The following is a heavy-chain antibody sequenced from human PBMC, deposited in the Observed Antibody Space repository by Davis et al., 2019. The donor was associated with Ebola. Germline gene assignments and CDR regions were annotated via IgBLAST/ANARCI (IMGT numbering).Heavy chain of an antibody. CDR3: ARVTSKYQLLFEPDV. D-gene: IGHD2-2*01. Sequence: PGGSLRLSCAASGFTFSIYAMHWVRQAPGKGLEWVAIISFDGNNKFYADSVKGRFTISRDNSKNTVYLHMNSLRAEDAAVYHCARVTSKYQLLFEPDVWGIGTTVTVSS. CDR2: ISFDGNNK. J-gene: IGHJ6*04. CDR1: GFTFSIYA. V-gene: IGHV3-30*04.